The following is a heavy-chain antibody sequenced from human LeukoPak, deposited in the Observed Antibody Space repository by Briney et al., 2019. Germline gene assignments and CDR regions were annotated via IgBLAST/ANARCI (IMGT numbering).Heavy chain of an antibody. Sequence: SQTLSLTCTVSGGSISSGDYYWSWIRQPPGKGLEWIGYNYYSGSTYYNPSLKSRVTISVDTSKNQFSLKLSSVTAADTAVYYCARGLGTVVTSYFDYWGQGTLVTVSS. V-gene: IGHV4-30-4*01. J-gene: IGHJ4*02. CDR3: ARGLGTVVTSYFDY. CDR1: GGSISSGDYY. CDR2: NYYSGST. D-gene: IGHD4-23*01.